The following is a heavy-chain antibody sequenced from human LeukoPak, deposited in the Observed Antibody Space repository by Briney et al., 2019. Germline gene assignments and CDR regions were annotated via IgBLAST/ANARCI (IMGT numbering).Heavy chain of an antibody. CDR2: INPNSGGT. J-gene: IGHJ4*02. CDR3: ARDLSGYYYDSSGYYY. V-gene: IGHV1-2*06. Sequence: GTSVKVSCKASGYTFTGYYMHWVRQAPGQGLEWMGRINPNSGGTNYAQKFQGRVTMTRDTSISTAYMELSRLRSDDTAVYYCARDLSGYYYDSSGYYYWGQGTLVTVSS. D-gene: IGHD3-22*01. CDR1: GYTFTGYY.